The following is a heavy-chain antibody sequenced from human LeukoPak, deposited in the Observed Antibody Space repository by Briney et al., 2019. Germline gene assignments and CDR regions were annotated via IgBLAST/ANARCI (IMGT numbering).Heavy chain of an antibody. CDR1: GFTFSSYG. J-gene: IGHJ4*02. CDR2: ISYDGSNK. D-gene: IGHD4-23*01. CDR3: AKDGGGFQGYFDY. Sequence: GGSLRLSCAASGFTFSSYGMHWVRQAPGKGLEWVAVISYDGSNKYCADSVKGRFTISRDNSKNTLYLQMNSLRAEDTAVYYCAKDGGGFQGYFDYWGQGTLVTVSS. V-gene: IGHV3-30*18.